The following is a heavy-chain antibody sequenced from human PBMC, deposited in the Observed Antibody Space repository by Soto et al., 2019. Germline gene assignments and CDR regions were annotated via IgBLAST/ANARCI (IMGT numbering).Heavy chain of an antibody. CDR1: GFTFSSYA. Sequence: GGSLRLSCAASGFTFSSYAMHWVRQAPGKGLEWVAVISYDGSNKYYADSVKGRFTISRDNSKNTLYLQMNSLRAEDTAVYYCARGKYSDSSGPGAYWGQGTLVTVSS. V-gene: IGHV3-30-3*01. CDR2: ISYDGSNK. D-gene: IGHD3-22*01. CDR3: ARGKYSDSSGPGAY. J-gene: IGHJ4*02.